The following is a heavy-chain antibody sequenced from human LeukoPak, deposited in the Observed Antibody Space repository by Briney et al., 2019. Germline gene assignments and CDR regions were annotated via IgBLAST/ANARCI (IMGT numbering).Heavy chain of an antibody. Sequence: GGSLRLSCAASGFTFSSYGMHWVRQAPGKGLEWVAFIRYDGSNKYYADSVKGRFTISRDNSKNTLYLQMNSLRAEDTAVYYCAKEVYRQGYGGIMDAWGKGTTVTVSS. CDR1: GFTFSSYG. D-gene: IGHD5-18*01. CDR3: AKEVYRQGYGGIMDA. J-gene: IGHJ6*03. CDR2: IRYDGSNK. V-gene: IGHV3-30*02.